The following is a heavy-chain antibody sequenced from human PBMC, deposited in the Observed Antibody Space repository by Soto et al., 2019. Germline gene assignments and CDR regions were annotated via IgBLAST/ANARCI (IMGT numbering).Heavy chain of an antibody. Sequence: GGSLRLSCEASGFSFSSYSMNWVRQAPGKGLEWVSFISGRGTTTFYADSVKARFTVSRDNAKNSLYLEVNSLRDEDTAVYYCARLGYCSSATCKYYFYYYDMDVWGQGTTVTVS. CDR3: ARLGYCSSATCKYYFYYYDMDV. D-gene: IGHD2-2*01. CDR2: ISGRGTTT. CDR1: GFSFSSYS. V-gene: IGHV3-48*02. J-gene: IGHJ6*02.